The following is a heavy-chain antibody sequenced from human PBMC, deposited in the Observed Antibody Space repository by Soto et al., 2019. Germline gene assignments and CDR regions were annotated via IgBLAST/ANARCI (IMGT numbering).Heavy chain of an antibody. D-gene: IGHD3-9*01. Sequence: EVQLVESGGGLVQPGRSLRLSCAASGFTVSSNYMSWVRQAPGKGLEWVSVIYSGGGTKYADSVKGRFTISRDNSKNTLYLQMDSLRVEDTAVYYCAREGQYDIWTGYRHHFDCWGQGTLVTVSS. CDR1: GFTVSSNY. CDR3: AREGQYDIWTGYRHHFDC. CDR2: IYSGGGT. J-gene: IGHJ4*02. V-gene: IGHV3-66*01.